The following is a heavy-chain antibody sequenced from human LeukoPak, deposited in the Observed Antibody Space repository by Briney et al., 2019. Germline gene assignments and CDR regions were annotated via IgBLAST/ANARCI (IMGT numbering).Heavy chain of an antibody. J-gene: IGHJ5*02. V-gene: IGHV1-46*01. CDR3: AREGERYSYGTGWFDP. CDR2: INPSGGST. Sequence: ASVKVSCKASGYTFTSYYMHWVRQAPGQGLEWMGIINPSGGSTSYAQKFQGRVTMTRDMSTSTVYMELSSLRSEDTAVYYCAREGERYSYGTGWFDPWGQGTLVTVSS. D-gene: IGHD5-18*01. CDR1: GYTFTSYY.